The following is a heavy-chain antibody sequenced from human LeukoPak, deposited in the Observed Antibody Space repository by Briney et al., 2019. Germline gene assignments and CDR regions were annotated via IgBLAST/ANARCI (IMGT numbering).Heavy chain of an antibody. V-gene: IGHV3-23*01. J-gene: IGHJ6*02. CDR3: AREREQWPAYYYYGMDV. D-gene: IGHD6-19*01. CDR1: GFTFSSYA. Sequence: GGSLRLSCAASGFTFSSYAMSWVRQAPGKGLEWVSAISGSGGSTYYADSVKGRFTISRDNSKNTLYLQMNSLRAEDTAVYYCAREREQWPAYYYYGMDVWGQGTTVTVSS. CDR2: ISGSGGST.